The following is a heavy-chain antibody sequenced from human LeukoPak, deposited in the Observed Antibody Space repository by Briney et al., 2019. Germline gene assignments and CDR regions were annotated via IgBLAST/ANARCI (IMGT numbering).Heavy chain of an antibody. D-gene: IGHD2-15*01. CDR2: ITGSGGTT. CDR3: AQMQGYSSHY. V-gene: IGHV3-23*01. CDR1: GVTFSIYA. Sequence: GASLRLSCAASGVTFSIYAMSWVRQAPGMGLEWVSLITGSGGTTYYADAVKGRLTISRDNSKNTLFLQVNSLRAEDTALYYCAQMQGYSSHYWGQGTLVTVSS. J-gene: IGHJ4*02.